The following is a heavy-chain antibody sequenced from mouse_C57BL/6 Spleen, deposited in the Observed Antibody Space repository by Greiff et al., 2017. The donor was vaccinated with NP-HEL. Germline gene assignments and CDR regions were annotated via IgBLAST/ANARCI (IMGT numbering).Heavy chain of an antibody. Sequence: EVQRVESGGGLVQPGGSMKLSCAASGFTFSDAWMDWVRQSPEKGLEWVAEIRNKANNHATYYAESVKGRFTISRDDSKSSVYLQMNSLRAEDTGIYYCTRNSNYAMDYWGQGTSVTVSS. CDR3: TRNSNYAMDY. V-gene: IGHV6-6*01. CDR1: GFTFSDAW. J-gene: IGHJ4*01. D-gene: IGHD2-5*01. CDR2: IRNKANNHAT.